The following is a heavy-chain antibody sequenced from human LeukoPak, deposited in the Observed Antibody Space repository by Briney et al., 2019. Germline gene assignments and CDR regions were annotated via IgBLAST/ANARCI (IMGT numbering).Heavy chain of an antibody. J-gene: IGHJ4*02. D-gene: IGHD3-3*01. CDR3: ARAAGFDFWSGYYGY. CDR2: INPSGGST. V-gene: IGHV1-46*01. Sequence: ASVKVSCKASGYTFTSYYMHWVRQAPGQGLEWMGIINPSGGSTSYAQKFQGRVTMTRDTSTSTVYMELSSLRSEDTAVYYCARAAGFDFWSGYYGYWGQGTLVTVSS. CDR1: GYTFTSYY.